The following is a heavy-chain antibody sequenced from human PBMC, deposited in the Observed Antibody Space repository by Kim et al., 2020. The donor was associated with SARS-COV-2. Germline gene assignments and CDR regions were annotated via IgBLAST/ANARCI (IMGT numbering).Heavy chain of an antibody. CDR3: ARRVYYGSGTYKNYFDP. V-gene: IGHV4-39*01. D-gene: IGHD3-10*01. J-gene: IGHJ5*02. Sequence: SLKVRVTISVDTSKNQFSLKLNSVTATDTAIYYCARRVYYGSGTYKNYFDPWGQGTLVTVSS.